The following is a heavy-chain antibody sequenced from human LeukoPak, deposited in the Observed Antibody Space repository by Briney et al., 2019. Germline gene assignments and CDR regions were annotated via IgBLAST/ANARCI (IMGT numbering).Heavy chain of an antibody. CDR3: AREGYYDILTGRNRGFDY. D-gene: IGHD3-9*01. Sequence: GGSLRLSCAASGFTFSSYSMNWVRQAPGEGLEWVSYISSLSGTIYYADSVKGRFTISRDNSKNTLYLQMNSLRAEDTAVYYCAREGYYDILTGRNRGFDYWGQGTLVTVSS. J-gene: IGHJ4*02. V-gene: IGHV3-48*01. CDR2: ISSLSGTI. CDR1: GFTFSSYS.